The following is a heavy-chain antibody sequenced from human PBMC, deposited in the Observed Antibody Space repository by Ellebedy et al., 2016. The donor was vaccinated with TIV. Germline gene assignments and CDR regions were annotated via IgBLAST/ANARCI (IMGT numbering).Heavy chain of an antibody. CDR3: ARGPLRGYSGYDSN. CDR1: GGTFSSYA. CDR2: INPNSGGT. V-gene: IGHV1-2*02. J-gene: IGHJ4*02. Sequence: ASVKVSCXASGGTFSSYAISWVRQAPGQGLEWMGWINPNSGGTNYAQKFQGRVTMTRDTSISTAYMELSRLRSDDTAVYYCARGPLRGYSGYDSNWGQGTLVTVSS. D-gene: IGHD5-12*01.